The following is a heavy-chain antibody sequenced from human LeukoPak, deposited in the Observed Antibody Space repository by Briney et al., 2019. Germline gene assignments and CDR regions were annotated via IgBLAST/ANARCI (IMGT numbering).Heavy chain of an antibody. CDR2: IYTSGST. V-gene: IGHV4-4*07. J-gene: IGHJ6*02. CDR1: GGSISSYY. Sequence: SETLSLTCTVSGGSISSYYWSWIRQPAGKGLEWIGRIYTSGSTNYNPSLKSRVTMSVDTSKNQFSLKLSSVTAADTAVYYCASTYSSSWNSYDMDVWGQGTTVTVSS. D-gene: IGHD6-13*01. CDR3: ASTYSSSWNSYDMDV.